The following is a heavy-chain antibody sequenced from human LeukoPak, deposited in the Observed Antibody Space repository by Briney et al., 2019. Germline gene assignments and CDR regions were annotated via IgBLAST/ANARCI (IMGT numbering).Heavy chain of an antibody. CDR2: IKQDGSEK. J-gene: IGHJ3*02. CDR1: GFTISGYW. Sequence: GGSLRLSCAASGFTISGYWMSWVRQAPGKGLEWVANIKQDGSEKYYVDSVKGRFTISRDNAKNSLYLQMNSLRVEDMAVYYCARPAIMMATIPTGAFDIWGQGTMVTVAS. V-gene: IGHV3-7*01. D-gene: IGHD5-24*01. CDR3: ARPAIMMATIPTGAFDI.